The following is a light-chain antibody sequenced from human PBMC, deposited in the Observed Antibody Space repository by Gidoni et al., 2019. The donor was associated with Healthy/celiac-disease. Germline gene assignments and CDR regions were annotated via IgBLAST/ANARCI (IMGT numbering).Light chain of an antibody. J-gene: IGLJ2*01. CDR1: KLGDKY. Sequence: SYQLTPPPSVSVSPGQTASITCSREKLGDKYACWYQQQPGQSPVLVIYQDSKRPSVTPEPFSGSNSGNTATLTISGTQAMDEAYYYCQAWDSSIGVFGGGTKLTVL. CDR2: QDS. V-gene: IGLV3-1*01. CDR3: QAWDSSIGV.